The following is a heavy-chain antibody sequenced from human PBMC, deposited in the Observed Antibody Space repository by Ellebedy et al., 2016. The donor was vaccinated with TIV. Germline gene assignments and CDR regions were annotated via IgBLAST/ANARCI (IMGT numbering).Heavy chain of an antibody. J-gene: IGHJ4*02. CDR1: GVSVSSGSYY. D-gene: IGHD3-22*01. Sequence: SETLSLTXTVSGVSVSSGSYYWSWIRQTAGKGLEWIGRIYSSGSTSYNPSFKGRVTMSVDTSKNQFSLRLSSVTAADTAVYHCASQSDVSYFFDNKWGQGTLVTVSS. CDR2: IYSSGST. V-gene: IGHV4-61*02. CDR3: ASQSDVSYFFDNK.